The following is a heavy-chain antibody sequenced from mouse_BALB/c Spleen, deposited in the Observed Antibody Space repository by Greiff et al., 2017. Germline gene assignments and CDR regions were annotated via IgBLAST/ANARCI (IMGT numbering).Heavy chain of an antibody. J-gene: IGHJ3*01. Sequence: EVQGVESGGGLVQPGGSLKLSCAASGFTFSSYGMSWVRQTPDKRLELVATINSNGGSTYYPDSVKGRFTISRDNAKNTLYLQMSSLKSEDTAMYYCAREDYGFAYWGQGTLVTVSA. CDR3: AREDYGFAY. V-gene: IGHV5-6-3*01. D-gene: IGHD2-4*01. CDR1: GFTFSSYG. CDR2: INSNGGST.